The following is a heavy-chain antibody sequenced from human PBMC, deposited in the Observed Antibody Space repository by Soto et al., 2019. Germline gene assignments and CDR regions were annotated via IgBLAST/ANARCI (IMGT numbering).Heavy chain of an antibody. V-gene: IGHV3-21*01. D-gene: IGHD5-12*01. Sequence: PGGSLRLSCAASGFTFSSYSMNWVRQAPGKGLEWVSSISSSSSYIYYADSVKGRFTISRDNAKNSLYLQMNSLRAEDTAVYYCASGDHAPPTPTRVATISFPETAHNWFDPWGQGTLVTVSS. CDR3: ASGDHAPPTPTRVATISFPETAHNWFDP. CDR1: GFTFSSYS. J-gene: IGHJ5*02. CDR2: ISSSSSYI.